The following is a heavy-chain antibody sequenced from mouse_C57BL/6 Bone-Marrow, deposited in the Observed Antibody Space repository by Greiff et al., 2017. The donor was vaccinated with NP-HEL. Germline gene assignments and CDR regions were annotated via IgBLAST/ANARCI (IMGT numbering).Heavy chain of an antibody. Sequence: VQLQQPGAELVKPGASVKLSCKASGYTFTSYWMQWVNQRPGQGLEWIGEIDPSDSYTNYNQKFKGKATLTVDTSSSTAYMQLSSLTSEDSAVYYCAREYYFDYWGQGTTLTVSS. CDR2: IDPSDSYT. J-gene: IGHJ2*01. V-gene: IGHV1-50*01. CDR1: GYTFTSYW. CDR3: AREYYFDY.